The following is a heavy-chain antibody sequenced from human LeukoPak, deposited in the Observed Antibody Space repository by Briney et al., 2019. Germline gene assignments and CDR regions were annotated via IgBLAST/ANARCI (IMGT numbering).Heavy chain of an antibody. V-gene: IGHV4-4*02. J-gene: IGHJ4*02. D-gene: IGHD3-9*01. CDR3: ARDSGPYYDILTGYYAH. CDR2: IYHSGST. CDR1: GGSISSSNW. Sequence: PSETLSLTCAVSGGSISSSNWWSWVRQPPGKGLEWIGEIYHSGSTNYNPSLKSRVTISVDTSKNQFSLKLSSVTAADTAVYYCARDSGPYYDILTGYYAHWGQGTLVTVSS.